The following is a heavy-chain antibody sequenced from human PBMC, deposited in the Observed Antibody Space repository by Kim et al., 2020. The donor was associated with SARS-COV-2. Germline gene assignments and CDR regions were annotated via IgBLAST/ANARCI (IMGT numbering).Heavy chain of an antibody. CDR3: AKDADVDIAADGAFDD. V-gene: IGHV3-23*01. J-gene: IGHJ4*02. D-gene: IGHD6-13*01. Sequence: VKGRFTISRGNSKTTLYLQMNSLRAEDTALFYCAKDADVDIAADGAFDDWGQGTLVTVSS.